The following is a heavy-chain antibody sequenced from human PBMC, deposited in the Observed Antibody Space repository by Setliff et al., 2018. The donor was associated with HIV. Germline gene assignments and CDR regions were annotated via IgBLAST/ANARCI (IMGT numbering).Heavy chain of an antibody. V-gene: IGHV1-69*13. J-gene: IGHJ1*01. CDR2: VVPTIHEA. D-gene: IGHD3-22*01. CDR3: ARGADASGYFYREYFQH. CDR1: GVTFNYSF. Sequence: SVKVSCKASGVTFNYSFITWVRQAPGQGLEWMGGVVPTIHEATYAQKFQGRDTITADESATTVYMEMSGLTSEDTAIYYCARGADASGYFYREYFQHWGQGTLVTVSS.